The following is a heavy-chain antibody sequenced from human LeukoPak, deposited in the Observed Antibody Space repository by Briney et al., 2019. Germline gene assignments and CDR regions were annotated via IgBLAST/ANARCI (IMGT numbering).Heavy chain of an antibody. D-gene: IGHD4-17*01. V-gene: IGHV4-39*07. J-gene: IGHJ4*02. CDR3: ARRAGSTATLFDY. CDR1: GDSVSSSNYY. Sequence: KPSETLSLTCTVSGDSVSSSNYYWAWIRQPPGKGLEWIGNIYYSGSTYYNSSLKSRVTISVDTPKNEFSLKLSSVTAADTAVYYCARRAGSTATLFDYWGQGTLVTVSS. CDR2: IYYSGST.